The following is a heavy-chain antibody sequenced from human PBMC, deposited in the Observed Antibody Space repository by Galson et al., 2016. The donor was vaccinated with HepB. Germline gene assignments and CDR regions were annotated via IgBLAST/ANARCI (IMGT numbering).Heavy chain of an antibody. J-gene: IGHJ4*02. CDR2: IYYSGST. Sequence: ETLSLTCTVSGGSVTISSYYWGWVRQPPGEGLEWIGNIYYSGSTYYNPSLKSRVIISVDTSKAQFSLKLTSVTAADSAVYYCARQNYDYVWGSKTPPYFFDFWGPGTRVTVSS. D-gene: IGHD3-16*01. CDR3: ARQNYDYVWGSKTPPYFFDF. CDR1: GGSVTISSYY. V-gene: IGHV4-39*01.